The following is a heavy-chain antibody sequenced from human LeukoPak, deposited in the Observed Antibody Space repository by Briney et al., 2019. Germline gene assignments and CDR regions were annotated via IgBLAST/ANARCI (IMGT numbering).Heavy chain of an antibody. CDR2: MNPNSGNT. CDR3: ARIYYRRSDYHYYYMDV. CDR1: GYTFTSYD. Sequence: GASVKVSCKASGYTFTSYDINWVRQATGQGLEWMGWMNPNSGNTGYAQKFQGRVTITRNTSISTAYMELSSLRSEDTAVYYCARIYYRRSDYHYYYMDVWGEGTTVTVSS. V-gene: IGHV1-8*03. J-gene: IGHJ6*03. D-gene: IGHD3-10*01.